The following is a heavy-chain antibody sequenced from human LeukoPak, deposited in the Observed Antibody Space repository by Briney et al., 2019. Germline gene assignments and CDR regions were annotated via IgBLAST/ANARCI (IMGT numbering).Heavy chain of an antibody. D-gene: IGHD6-13*01. CDR1: GYSFRSYW. CDR2: IYAGDSST. CDR3: ARSGYVAAAGTYFDY. V-gene: IGHV5-51*01. Sequence: GASLKICCKCSGYSFRSYWIGWGRQIPGKGLEWGGMIYAGDSSTRYSPSFQGQVTMSADESINTAYLQWSSLKASDTAMYYCARSGYVAAAGTYFDYWGQGTLVTVSS. J-gene: IGHJ4*02.